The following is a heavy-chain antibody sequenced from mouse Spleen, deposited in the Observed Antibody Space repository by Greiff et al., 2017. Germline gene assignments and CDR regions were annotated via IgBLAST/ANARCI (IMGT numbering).Heavy chain of an antibody. D-gene: IGHD1-1*01. J-gene: IGHJ3*01. CDR3: ARGVYYYDGSSWFAY. CDR1: GYTFTSYW. V-gene: IGHV1-64*01. Sequence: QVQLQQPGAELVKPGASVKLSCKASGYTFTSYWMHWVKQRPGQGLEWIGMIHPNSGSTNYNEKFKSKATLTVDKSSSTAYMQLSSLTSEDSAVYYCARGVYYYDGSSWFAYWGQGTLVTVSA. CDR2: IHPNSGST.